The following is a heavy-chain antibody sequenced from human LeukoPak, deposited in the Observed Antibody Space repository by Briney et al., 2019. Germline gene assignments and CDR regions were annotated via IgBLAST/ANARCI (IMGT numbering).Heavy chain of an antibody. D-gene: IGHD3-10*01. Sequence: PGGSLRLSCAASGFTFSSYAMHWVRQAPGKGLEWVAVISYDGSNKYYADSVKGRFTISRDNSKNTLYLQMNSLRAEDTAVYYCARDIRVLLWFGESYFDYWGQGTLVTVSS. J-gene: IGHJ4*02. V-gene: IGHV3-30*04. CDR2: ISYDGSNK. CDR3: ARDIRVLLWFGESYFDY. CDR1: GFTFSSYA.